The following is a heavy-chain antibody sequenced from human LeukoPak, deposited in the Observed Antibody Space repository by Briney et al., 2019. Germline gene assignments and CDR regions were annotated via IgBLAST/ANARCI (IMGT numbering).Heavy chain of an antibody. CDR2: ITSSSTYT. V-gene: IGHV3-21*01. J-gene: IGHJ4*02. CDR3: ARSDYSVLHY. D-gene: IGHD4-17*01. CDR1: GFSFSSYN. Sequence: PGGSLRLSCAASGFSFSSYNMNWVRLTPGKGLEWVSSITSSSTYTFYADSVKGRFTISRDNAKNTLYLQMNSLRAEDTAVYYCARSDYSVLHYWGQGTLVTVSS.